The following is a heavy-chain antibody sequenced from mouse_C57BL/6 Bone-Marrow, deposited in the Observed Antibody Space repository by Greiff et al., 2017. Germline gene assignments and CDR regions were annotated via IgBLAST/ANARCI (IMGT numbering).Heavy chain of an antibody. CDR1: GFTFSDYH. CDR2: ISNGGGST. CDR3: ARHGDDGYYDWFAY. J-gene: IGHJ3*01. D-gene: IGHD2-3*01. V-gene: IGHV5-12*01. Sequence: EVMLVESGGGLVQPGGSLKLSCAASGFTFSDYHMYWVRQTPEKRLEWVAYISNGGGSTYYPDTVKGRFTISRDNAKNTLYLQMSRLKSEDTAMYYCARHGDDGYYDWFAYWGQGTLVTVSA.